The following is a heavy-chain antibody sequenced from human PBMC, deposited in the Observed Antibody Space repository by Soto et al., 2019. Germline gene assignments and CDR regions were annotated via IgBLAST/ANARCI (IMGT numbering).Heavy chain of an antibody. V-gene: IGHV3-33*01. D-gene: IGHD6-19*01. Sequence: QVQLVESGGGVVQPGRSLRLSCAASGFTFSSYGMHWVRQAPDKGLEWVAVIWYDGSNKYYADSVKGRFTISRDNSKNTLYLQMNSLRAEDTAVYYCARGVYSSGWYQYWGQGTLVTVSS. CDR3: ARGVYSSGWYQY. CDR1: GFTFSSYG. CDR2: IWYDGSNK. J-gene: IGHJ4*02.